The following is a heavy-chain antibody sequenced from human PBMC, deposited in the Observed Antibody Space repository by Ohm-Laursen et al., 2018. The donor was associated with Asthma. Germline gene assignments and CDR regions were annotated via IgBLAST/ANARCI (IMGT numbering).Heavy chain of an antibody. D-gene: IGHD1-1*01. V-gene: IGHV4-59*01. CDR3: ARMNWNPHYYYYGMDV. CDR2: IYYSGST. CDR1: GGSISSYY. J-gene: IGHJ6*02. Sequence: SETLSLTCPVSGGSISSYYWSWFRQPPGKGLEWIGYIYYSGSTNYNPSLKSRVTISVDTSKNQFSLKLSSVTAADTAVYYCARMNWNPHYYYYGMDVWGQGTTVTVSS.